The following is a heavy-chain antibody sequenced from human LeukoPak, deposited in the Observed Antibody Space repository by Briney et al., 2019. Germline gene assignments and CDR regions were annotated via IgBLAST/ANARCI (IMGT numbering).Heavy chain of an antibody. D-gene: IGHD6-19*01. V-gene: IGHV3-49*03. Sequence: GGSLRLSCTAYGFTFGDYAMSWFRQAPGKGLEWVGFIRSKAYGGTTEYAASVKGRFTISRDDSKSIAYLQMNSLKTEDTAVYYCTRDPIAVAPVPSDPWGQGTLVTVSS. CDR3: TRDPIAVAPVPSDP. J-gene: IGHJ5*02. CDR2: IRSKAYGGTT. CDR1: GFTFGDYA.